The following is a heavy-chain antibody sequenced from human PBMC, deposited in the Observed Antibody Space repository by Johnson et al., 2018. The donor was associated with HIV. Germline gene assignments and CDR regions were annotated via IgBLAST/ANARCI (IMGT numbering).Heavy chain of an antibody. CDR3: AKDPNRWEQLAYAFDI. D-gene: IGHD6-6*01. CDR2: ISYDGSNK. V-gene: IGHV3-30*04. Sequence: QEQLVESGGGVVQPGRSLRLSCAASGFTFSSYAMHWVRQAPGKGLEWVAVISYDGSNKYYADSVKGRFTISRDNSKNTLNLQMNSLRAEDTAVYYCAKDPNRWEQLAYAFDIWGQGTMVTVSS. J-gene: IGHJ3*02. CDR1: GFTFSSYA.